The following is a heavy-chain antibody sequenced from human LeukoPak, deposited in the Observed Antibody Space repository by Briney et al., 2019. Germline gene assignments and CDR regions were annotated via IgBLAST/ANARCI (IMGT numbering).Heavy chain of an antibody. CDR1: GFTFSSYA. J-gene: IGHJ4*02. CDR2: ISGSGGST. CDR3: AKDLNDWSYFDY. D-gene: IGHD3-3*01. Sequence: GGSLRLSCAASGFTFSSYAMSWVRQAPGKGLEWVSAISGSGGSTYYADSVKCRFTISRDNSKNTLYLQMNSLRAEDTAVYYCAKDLNDWSYFDYWGQGTLVTVSS. V-gene: IGHV3-23*01.